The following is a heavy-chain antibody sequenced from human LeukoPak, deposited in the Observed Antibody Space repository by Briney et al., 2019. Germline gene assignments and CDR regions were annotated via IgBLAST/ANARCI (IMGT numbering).Heavy chain of an antibody. CDR1: GYTFTGHY. D-gene: IGHD1-1*01. J-gene: IGHJ4*02. CDR3: ARGRSTTGTFFIY. CDR2: INPNSGGT. V-gene: IGHV1-2*02. Sequence: ASVKVSCKASGYTFTGHYMHWVRQAPGQGLEWMGWINPNSGGTNYAQKFQGRVTMTRDTSISTAYMELSRLRSDDTAVYYCARGRSTTGTFFIYWGQGTLVTVSS.